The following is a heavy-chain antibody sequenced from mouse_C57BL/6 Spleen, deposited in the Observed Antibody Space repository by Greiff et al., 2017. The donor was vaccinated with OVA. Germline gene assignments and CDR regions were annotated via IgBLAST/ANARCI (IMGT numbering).Heavy chain of an antibody. D-gene: IGHD4-1*01. CDR2: INPNNGGT. V-gene: IGHV1-26*01. Sequence: EVQLQQSGPELVKPGASVKISCKASGYTFTDYYMNWVKQSHGKSLEWIGDINPNNGGTSYNQKFKGKATLTVDKSSSTAYMELRSLTSEDSAVYYCATLTGTGFAYWGQGTLVTVSA. CDR3: ATLTGTGFAY. CDR1: GYTFTDYY. J-gene: IGHJ3*01.